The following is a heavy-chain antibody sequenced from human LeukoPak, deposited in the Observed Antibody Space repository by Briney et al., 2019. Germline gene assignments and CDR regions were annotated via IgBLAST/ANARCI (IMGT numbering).Heavy chain of an antibody. D-gene: IGHD1-26*01. Sequence: PSETLSLTRTVSGGSISTYYWNWIRQPPGKGLEWIGYIYYSGISNYNPSLKSRVTMSVDMSKNQFSLKLSAVTAADTAIYYCAREEVGASPGGYWGQGTLVTVSS. CDR1: GGSISTYY. CDR2: IYYSGIS. CDR3: AREEVGASPGGY. V-gene: IGHV4-59*01. J-gene: IGHJ4*02.